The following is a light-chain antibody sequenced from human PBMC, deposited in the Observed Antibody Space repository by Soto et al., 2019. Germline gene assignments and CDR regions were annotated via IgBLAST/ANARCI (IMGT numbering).Light chain of an antibody. V-gene: IGLV2-14*01. CDR1: SSDVGGYNF. J-gene: IGLJ1*01. CDR3: SPYTNGNPYV. Sequence: QSALTQPASVSGSPGQSITISCTGTSSDVGGYNFVSWYQQHPGKAPKLMIYDVTGRPSGVSNRFSGSKSGNTASLTISGLQAEDEADDYCSPYTNGNPYVFGTGTKVTVL. CDR2: DVT.